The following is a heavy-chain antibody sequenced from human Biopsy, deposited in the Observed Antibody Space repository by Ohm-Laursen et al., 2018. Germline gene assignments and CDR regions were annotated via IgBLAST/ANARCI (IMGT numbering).Heavy chain of an antibody. CDR2: ISYDGSNK. CDR3: ARKYSGFDI. D-gene: IGHD5-12*01. V-gene: IGHV3-30*03. Sequence: SLRLSCTASGFTFSNSGLHWVRQAPGKGLEWVAVISYDGSNKYYADSVKGRFTISRDNSKNTLYVQMNSLRAEDMAVYYCARKYSGFDIWGQGTMVSVSS. CDR1: GFTFSNSG. J-gene: IGHJ3*02.